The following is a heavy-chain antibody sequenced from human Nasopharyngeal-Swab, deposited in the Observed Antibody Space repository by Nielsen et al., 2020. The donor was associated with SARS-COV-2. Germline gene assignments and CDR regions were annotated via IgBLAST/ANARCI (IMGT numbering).Heavy chain of an antibody. J-gene: IGHJ4*02. D-gene: IGHD4-17*01. CDR3: VKGGYGVYFDY. CDR2: ISSNGGST. CDR1: GFTFSSYA. Sequence: GESLKISCSASGFTFSSYAMHWVRQAPGKGLEYVSAISSNGGSTYYADSVKGRFTISRDNSKNTLYLQMSSLRAEDTAVYYCVKGGYGVYFDYRGQGTLVTVSS. V-gene: IGHV3-64D*06.